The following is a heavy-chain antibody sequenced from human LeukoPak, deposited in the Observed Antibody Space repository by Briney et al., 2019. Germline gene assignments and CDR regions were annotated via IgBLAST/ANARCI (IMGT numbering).Heavy chain of an antibody. V-gene: IGHV1-2*02. CDR3: ARDLPEYYYYGMDV. CDR2: INPNSGGT. Sequence: GASVKVSCKASGYTFTGYYMHWVRQAPGQGLEWMGWINPNSGGTNYAQKFQGRVTMTRDTSISTAYMELSRLRSDDTAVYYCARDLPEYYYYGMDVWGQGTTVTVSS. CDR1: GYTFTGYY. J-gene: IGHJ6*02.